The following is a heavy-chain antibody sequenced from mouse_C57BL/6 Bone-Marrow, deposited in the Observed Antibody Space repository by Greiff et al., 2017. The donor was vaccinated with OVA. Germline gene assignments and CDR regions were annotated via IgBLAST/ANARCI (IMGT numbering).Heavy chain of an antibody. CDR1: GYTFPSYW. CDR3: ARSDGYYWFAY. V-gene: IGHV1-50*01. D-gene: IGHD2-3*01. CDR2: IDPSDSYT. Sequence: QVQLQQPGAELVKPGASVKLSCKASGYTFPSYWMQWVKQRPGQGLEWIGEIDPSDSYTNYNQKFKGKATLTVDTSSSTAYMQLSSLTSEDSAVYYCARSDGYYWFAYWGQGTLVTVSA. J-gene: IGHJ3*01.